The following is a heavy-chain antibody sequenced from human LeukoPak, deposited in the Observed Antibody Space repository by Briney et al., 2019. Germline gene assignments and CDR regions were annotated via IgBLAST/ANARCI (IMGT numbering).Heavy chain of an antibody. J-gene: IGHJ6*02. CDR1: GGSFSGYY. CDR2: INHSGST. Sequence: PSETLSLTCAVYGGSFSGYYWSWIRQPPGKGLEWIGEINHSGSTNYNPSLKSRVTISVDTSKNQFSLKLSSVTAADTAVYYCARGKYRYGYSYRSYGMDVWGQGTTVTVSS. D-gene: IGHD5-18*01. V-gene: IGHV4-34*01. CDR3: ARGKYRYGYSYRSYGMDV.